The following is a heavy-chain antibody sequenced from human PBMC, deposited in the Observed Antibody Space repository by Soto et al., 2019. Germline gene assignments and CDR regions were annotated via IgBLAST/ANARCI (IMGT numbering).Heavy chain of an antibody. Sequence: GGSLRLSCAASGFTFSSYSMNWVRQAPGKGLEWVSSISSSSSYIYYADSVKGRFTISRDNAKNSLYLQMNSLRAEDTAVYYCARDRRNYYGSGSYYSPFDYWGQGTLVTVSS. CDR1: GFTFSSYS. D-gene: IGHD3-10*01. CDR3: ARDRRNYYGSGSYYSPFDY. V-gene: IGHV3-21*01. CDR2: ISSSSSYI. J-gene: IGHJ4*02.